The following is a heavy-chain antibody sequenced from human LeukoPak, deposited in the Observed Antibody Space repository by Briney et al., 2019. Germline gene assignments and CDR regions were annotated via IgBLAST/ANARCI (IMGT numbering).Heavy chain of an antibody. D-gene: IGHD3-22*01. J-gene: IGHJ4*02. Sequence: PGGSLRLSCAASGFTFSSYAMHWVRQAPGKGLEYVSAISSNGGSTYYANSVEGRFTISRDNSKNTLYLQMGSLRAEDMAVYYCARDSGTYYYDGWGQGTLVTVSS. CDR1: GFTFSSYA. CDR2: ISSNGGST. V-gene: IGHV3-64*01. CDR3: ARDSGTYYYDG.